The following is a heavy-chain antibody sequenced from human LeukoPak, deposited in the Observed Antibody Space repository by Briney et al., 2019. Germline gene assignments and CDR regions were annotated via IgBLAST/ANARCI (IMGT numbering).Heavy chain of an antibody. J-gene: IGHJ4*02. D-gene: IGHD3-10*02. CDR3: ARLFPPSLHYFDY. CDR2: IYGGGAT. CDR1: GFTVSNNY. Sequence: GGSLRLSCAASGFTVSNNYMSWVRQAPGKGLEWVSVIYGGGATYYADSVKGRFTISRDNSKNTLYPQMNSLRAEDTAVYYCARLFPPSLHYFDYWGQGTLVTVSS. V-gene: IGHV3-53*01.